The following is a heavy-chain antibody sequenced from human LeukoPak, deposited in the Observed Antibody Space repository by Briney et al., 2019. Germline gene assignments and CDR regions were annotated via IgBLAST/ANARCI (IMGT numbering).Heavy chain of an antibody. V-gene: IGHV1-69*13. D-gene: IGHD3-16*02. CDR3: ARARGLRLGELSPRGYYFDY. J-gene: IGHJ4*02. Sequence: SVKLSCKASGGTFSSYAISWVRQAPGQGLEWMGGIIPIVGTANYAQKFQGRVTITADESTSTAYMELRSLRSEDTAVYYCARARGLRLGELSPRGYYFDYWGQGTLVTVSS. CDR2: IIPIVGTA. CDR1: GGTFSSYA.